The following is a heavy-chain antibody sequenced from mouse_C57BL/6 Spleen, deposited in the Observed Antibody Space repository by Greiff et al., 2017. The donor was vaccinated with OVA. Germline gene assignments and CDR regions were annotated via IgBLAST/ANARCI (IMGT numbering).Heavy chain of an antibody. CDR3: ARKGIYDGYYVDY. Sequence: VQLKQSGPELVKPGASVKISCKASGYTFTDYYMNWVKQSHGKSLEWIGDINPNNGGTSYNQKFKGKATLTVDKSSSTAYMELRSLTSEDSAVYYCARKGIYDGYYVDYWGQGTTLTVSS. V-gene: IGHV1-26*01. CDR2: INPNNGGT. D-gene: IGHD2-3*01. CDR1: GYTFTDYY. J-gene: IGHJ2*01.